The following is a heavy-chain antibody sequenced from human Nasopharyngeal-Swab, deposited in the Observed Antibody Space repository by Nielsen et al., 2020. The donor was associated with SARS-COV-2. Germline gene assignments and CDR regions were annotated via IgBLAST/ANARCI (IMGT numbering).Heavy chain of an antibody. V-gene: IGHV3-30-3*01. J-gene: IGHJ4*02. CDR1: GFTFSSYA. D-gene: IGHD6-6*01. Sequence: GESLKISCAASGFTFSSYAMHWVRQAPGKGLEWVAVISYDGSNKYYADSVKGRFTISRDNSKNTLYLQMNSLRAEGTAVYYCARGSSSYYFDYWGQGTLVTVSS. CDR2: ISYDGSNK. CDR3: ARGSSSYYFDY.